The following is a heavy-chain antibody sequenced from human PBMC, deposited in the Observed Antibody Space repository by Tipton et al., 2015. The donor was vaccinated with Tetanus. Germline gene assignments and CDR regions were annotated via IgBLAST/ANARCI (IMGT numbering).Heavy chain of an antibody. D-gene: IGHD3/OR15-3a*01. CDR3: ARDRGEDWTNFYYMDV. V-gene: IGHV3-7*01. Sequence: SLRLSCSASGFIFSNYWMSWVRQAPGKGLEWVANINRDGSGKYYVDSVKGRSTISRDEAKNSLYLQMSSLRVGDTAVYYCARDRGEDWTNFYYMDVWGKGATVTVSS. CDR2: INRDGSGK. J-gene: IGHJ6*03. CDR1: GFIFSNYW.